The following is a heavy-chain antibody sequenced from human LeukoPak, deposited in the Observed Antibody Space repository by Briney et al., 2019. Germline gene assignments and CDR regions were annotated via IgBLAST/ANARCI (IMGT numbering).Heavy chain of an antibody. J-gene: IGHJ6*02. CDR2: ITTRGTYT. V-gene: IGHV3-11*06. Sequence: GGSLRLSCTASGFTFSDCYMRWIRQAPGKGLEWVSYITTRGTYTNYADSGKGRFTISRDNAENSLFLQMDNLGAEDTAVYYCAVALSGSYVYDHTMDVWGQGTTVTVSS. CDR3: AVALSGSYVYDHTMDV. CDR1: GFTFSDCY. D-gene: IGHD3-16*01.